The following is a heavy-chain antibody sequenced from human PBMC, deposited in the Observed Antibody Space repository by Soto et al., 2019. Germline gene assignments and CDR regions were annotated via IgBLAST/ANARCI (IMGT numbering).Heavy chain of an antibody. Sequence: SETLSLTCTVSGGSISSYYWSWIRQPPGKGLEWIGYIYYSGSTNCNPSLKSRVTISVDTSKNQFSLKLSSVTAADTAVYYCARVAALERSGRYFDYWGQGTLVTVSS. CDR2: IYYSGST. CDR1: GGSISSYY. J-gene: IGHJ4*02. D-gene: IGHD6-25*01. CDR3: ARVAALERSGRYFDY. V-gene: IGHV4-59*01.